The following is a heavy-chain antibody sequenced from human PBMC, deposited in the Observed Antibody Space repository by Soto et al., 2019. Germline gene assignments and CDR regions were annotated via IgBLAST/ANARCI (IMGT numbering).Heavy chain of an antibody. CDR2: ISGSGGST. Sequence: GGSLRLSCAASGFTFSSYAMSWVRQAPGKGLEWVSAISGSGGSTYYADSVKGRFTISRDNSKNTLYLQMNSLRAEDTAVNDVAAHGPSGELLYDYWGQGTLVTVSS. D-gene: IGHD1-26*01. CDR3: AAHGPSGELLYDY. J-gene: IGHJ4*02. V-gene: IGHV3-23*01. CDR1: GFTFSSYA.